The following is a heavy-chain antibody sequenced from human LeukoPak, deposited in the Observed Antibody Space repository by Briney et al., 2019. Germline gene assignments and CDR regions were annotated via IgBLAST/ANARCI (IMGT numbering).Heavy chain of an antibody. D-gene: IGHD3-16*01. CDR2: ISWNSGSI. J-gene: IGHJ4*02. Sequence: GRSLRLSCAASGFTFDDYAMHWVRQAPGKGLEWVSGISWNSGSIGYADSEKGRFTISRDNAKNSLYLQMNSLRAEDTALYYCAKDRQGEFDYWGQGTLVTVSS. CDR1: GFTFDDYA. V-gene: IGHV3-9*01. CDR3: AKDRQGEFDY.